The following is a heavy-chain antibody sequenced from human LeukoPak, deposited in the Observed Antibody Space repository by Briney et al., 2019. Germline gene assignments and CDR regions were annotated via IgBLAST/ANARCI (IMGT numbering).Heavy chain of an antibody. D-gene: IGHD5/OR15-5a*01. CDR1: GFIFSDYN. Sequence: GGSLRLSCAASGFIFSDYNMHWVRQVLGKGLEWVSIISGDGGRTSYADSVKGRVTISRDNSKNSLYLQMNSLRTEDTAFYYCAKDVSGSIDSWGQGTLVTVSS. CDR2: ISGDGGRT. CDR3: AKDVSGSIDS. J-gene: IGHJ4*02. V-gene: IGHV3-43*02.